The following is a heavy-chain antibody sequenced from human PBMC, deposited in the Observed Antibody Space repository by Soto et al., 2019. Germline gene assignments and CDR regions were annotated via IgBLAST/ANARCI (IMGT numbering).Heavy chain of an antibody. CDR3: VHSRCGGDCLQSYSSHYYYGMDI. V-gene: IGHV2-5*02. Sequence: SGPTLVNPTQTLTLTCAFSGFSLSTGGMGVGWIRQPPGKALEWLALIYWDGDRRYRPSLMSRLTIAKDTSKNQVVLTMTNMDPVDTATYYCVHSRCGGDCLQSYSSHYYYGMDIWGQGTTVTV. CDR1: GFSLSTGGMG. CDR2: IYWDGDR. D-gene: IGHD2-21*02. J-gene: IGHJ6*02.